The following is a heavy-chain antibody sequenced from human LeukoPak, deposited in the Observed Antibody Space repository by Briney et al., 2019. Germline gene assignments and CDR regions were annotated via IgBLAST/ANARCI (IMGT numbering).Heavy chain of an antibody. CDR3: ARDRPFPSLGEASNWFDP. J-gene: IGHJ5*02. D-gene: IGHD2/OR15-2a*01. V-gene: IGHV1-2*02. Sequence: ASVKVSCKTSGYTFTDYYIHWVRQAPGQGLEWMGWINPNSGGTNYAQKFQGRVTMTRDTSISTAYMELSRLRSDDTAVYYCARDRPFPSLGEASNWFDPWGQGTLVTVSS. CDR2: INPNSGGT. CDR1: GYTFTDYY.